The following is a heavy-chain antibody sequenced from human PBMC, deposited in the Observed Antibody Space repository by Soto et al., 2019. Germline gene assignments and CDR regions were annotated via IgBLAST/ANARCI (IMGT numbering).Heavy chain of an antibody. V-gene: IGHV1-69*04. CDR3: ARELRLRYFDVDPFDY. J-gene: IGHJ4*02. CDR2: IIPILGIA. CDR1: GGTFSSYT. Sequence: SVKVSCKASGGTFSSYTISWVRQAPGQGLEWMGRIIPILGIANYAQKFQGRVTITADKSTSTAYMELSSLRSEDTAVYYCARELRLRYFDVDPFDYWGQGTLVTVSS. D-gene: IGHD3-9*01.